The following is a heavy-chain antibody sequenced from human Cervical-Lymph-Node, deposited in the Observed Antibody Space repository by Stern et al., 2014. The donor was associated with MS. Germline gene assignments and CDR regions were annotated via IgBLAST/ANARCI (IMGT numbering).Heavy chain of an antibody. CDR1: GFTFSSYW. CDR2: IKQDGSEK. V-gene: IGHV3-7*03. CDR3: ARDGRYRYYYYGMDV. J-gene: IGHJ6*02. D-gene: IGHD6-19*01. Sequence: EDQLVESGGGLVQPGGSLRLSCAASGFTFSSYWMSWVRQAPGKGLEGVANIKQDGSEKYYVDSVKGRFTISRDNAKNSLYLQMNSLRAEDTAVYYCARDGRYRYYYYGMDVWGQGTTVTVSS.